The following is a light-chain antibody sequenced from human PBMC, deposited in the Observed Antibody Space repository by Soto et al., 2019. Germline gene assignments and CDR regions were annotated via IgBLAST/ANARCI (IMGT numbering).Light chain of an antibody. CDR2: NNN. Sequence: QSVLTQPPSASGTPGQRVTISCSGGSSNIGRNSVSWYQQVPGTAPKLIIFNNNERPSGIPGRFSGSKSGASASLAIVGRQSEDEADYFCASWDDNLNGPLLFGGGTKLTVL. V-gene: IGLV1-44*01. CDR3: ASWDDNLNGPLL. J-gene: IGLJ2*01. CDR1: SSNIGRNS.